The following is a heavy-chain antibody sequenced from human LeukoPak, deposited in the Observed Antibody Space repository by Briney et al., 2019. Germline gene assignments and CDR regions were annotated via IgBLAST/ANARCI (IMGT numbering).Heavy chain of an antibody. Sequence: SETLSLTCAVYGGSFSGYYWTWIRQPPGKGLEWIGSIYHSGSTYYNPSLKSRVTISVDTSKNQFSLKLSSVTAADTAVYYCARDPDCSGGSCRLTDWFDPWGQGTLVTVSS. D-gene: IGHD2-15*01. CDR1: GGSFSGYY. CDR3: ARDPDCSGGSCRLTDWFDP. V-gene: IGHV4-34*01. J-gene: IGHJ5*02. CDR2: IYHSGST.